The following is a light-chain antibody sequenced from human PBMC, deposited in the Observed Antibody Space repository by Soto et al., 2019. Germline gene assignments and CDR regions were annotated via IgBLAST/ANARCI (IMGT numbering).Light chain of an antibody. Sequence: DIQMTQSPSSLSASVGDRVTIACRASQSISASLNWYQQKPGKAHKLLIYVASSLQSGVPSRFSGRGSRTDFTLTISSLQPPDFATYFCQQSYSTPHTFGQGTKLEIK. CDR1: QSISAS. CDR3: QQSYSTPHT. V-gene: IGKV1-39*01. CDR2: VAS. J-gene: IGKJ2*01.